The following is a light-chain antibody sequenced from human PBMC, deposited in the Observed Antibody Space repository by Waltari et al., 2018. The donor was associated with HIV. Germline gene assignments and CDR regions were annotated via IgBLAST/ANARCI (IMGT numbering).Light chain of an antibody. J-gene: IGLJ2*01. CDR1: SSDVGGYNH. Sequence: QSVLTQPPSVSGAPGRRVTISCTGTSSDVGGYNHVYWYQKHPGKAPKLMIYDVSKRPSGVPDRFSGSKSGNTASLTISGLQAEDEADYYCCSYAGSYTLVFGGGTKLTVL. CDR2: DVS. CDR3: CSYAGSYTLV. V-gene: IGLV2-11*02.